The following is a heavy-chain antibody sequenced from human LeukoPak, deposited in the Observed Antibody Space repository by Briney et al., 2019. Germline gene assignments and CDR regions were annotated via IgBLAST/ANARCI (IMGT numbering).Heavy chain of an antibody. Sequence: GALRLSCAASGFTFSSYAMSWVRQALGKGLEWVSAISGSGGSTYYADSVKGRFTISRDNSKNTLYLQMNSLRAEDTAVYYCATRSGWYWYFDLWGRGTLVTVSS. J-gene: IGHJ2*01. CDR2: ISGSGGST. CDR1: GFTFSSYA. CDR3: ATRSGWYWYFDL. V-gene: IGHV3-23*01. D-gene: IGHD6-19*01.